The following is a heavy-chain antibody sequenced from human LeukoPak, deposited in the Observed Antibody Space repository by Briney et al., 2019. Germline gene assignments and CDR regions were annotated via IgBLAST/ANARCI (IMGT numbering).Heavy chain of an antibody. CDR2: IIPILGTA. Sequence: SVKVSCKASGGTFSSYAISWVRQAPGQGLGWMGGIIPILGTANYAQKFQGRVTITADESTSTAYMELSSLRSEDTAVYYCASGYSSGWYRFDYWGQGTLVTVSS. CDR1: GGTFSSYA. J-gene: IGHJ4*02. D-gene: IGHD6-19*01. V-gene: IGHV1-69*01. CDR3: ASGYSSGWYRFDY.